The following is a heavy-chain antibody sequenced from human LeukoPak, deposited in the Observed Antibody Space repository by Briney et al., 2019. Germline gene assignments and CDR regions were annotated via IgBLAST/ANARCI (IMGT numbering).Heavy chain of an antibody. V-gene: IGHV4-34*01. Sequence: SETLSLTCTVSGASISSHYWSWIRQPPGKGLEWIGEINHSGSANYNPSLKSRVTISVDMSKNQFSLKLSSVTAADTAVYYCARARGDYYDSSGYYSAFDYWGQGTLVTVSS. J-gene: IGHJ4*02. D-gene: IGHD3-22*01. CDR2: INHSGSA. CDR3: ARARGDYYDSSGYYSAFDY. CDR1: GASISSHY.